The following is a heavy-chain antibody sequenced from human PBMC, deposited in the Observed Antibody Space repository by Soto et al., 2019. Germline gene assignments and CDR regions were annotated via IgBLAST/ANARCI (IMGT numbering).Heavy chain of an antibody. CDR3: ARHVPAAGYYYGMDV. CDR2: IIPIFGTA. V-gene: IGHV1-69*12. J-gene: IGHJ6*02. D-gene: IGHD2-2*01. Sequence: QVQLVQSGAEVKKPGSSVKVSCKASGGTFSSYAISWVRQAPGQGLEWMGGIIPIFGTANYAQKFQGRVTITADDSTSTAYVALSSLRSEDTAVYYCARHVPAAGYYYGMDVWGQGTTVTVSS. CDR1: GGTFSSYA.